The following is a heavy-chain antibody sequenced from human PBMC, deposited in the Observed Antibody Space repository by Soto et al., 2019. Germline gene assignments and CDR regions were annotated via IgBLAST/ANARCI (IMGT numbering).Heavy chain of an antibody. Sequence: APVKASCKGAGYTFTSYGISWVRRAPGQGLEWMGWISAYNGNTNYAQKLQGRVTMTTDTSTSTAYMELRSLRSDDTAVYYCARGPFVVVTAIRQYYYGMDVWGQGTTVTVSS. CDR1: GYTFTSYG. V-gene: IGHV1-18*01. CDR3: ARGPFVVVTAIRQYYYGMDV. J-gene: IGHJ6*02. CDR2: ISAYNGNT. D-gene: IGHD2-21*02.